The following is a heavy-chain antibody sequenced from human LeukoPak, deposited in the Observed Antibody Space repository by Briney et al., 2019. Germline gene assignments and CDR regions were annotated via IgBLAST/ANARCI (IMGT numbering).Heavy chain of an antibody. CDR3: AREASRHYYESKLVFDL. Sequence: PSETLSLTCTVSGGSISDTRRYWGWIRQSPGTGLEWIGSIFYTGSTHLNPSLKSRVTISVDTSKNQFSLKLPSVTAADTAVYYCAREASRHYYESKLVFDLWGQGTKVTVSS. D-gene: IGHD3-22*01. CDR2: IFYTGST. CDR1: GGSISDTRRY. J-gene: IGHJ3*01. V-gene: IGHV4-39*07.